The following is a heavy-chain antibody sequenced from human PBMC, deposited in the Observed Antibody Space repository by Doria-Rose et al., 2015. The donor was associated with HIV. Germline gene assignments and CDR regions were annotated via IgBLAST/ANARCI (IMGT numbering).Heavy chain of an antibody. CDR2: IYYSGST. J-gene: IGHJ4*02. V-gene: IGHV4-31*03. CDR1: GGSISSGGYY. CDR3: ARDSGSYNFDY. D-gene: IGHD1-26*01. Sequence: SLTCTVSGGSISSGGYYWTWIRQHPGKGLEWIGYIYYSGSTYYNPSLKSRVTISVDMSKNQFSLKLSSVTAADTAVYYCARDSGSYNFDYWGQGTLVTVST.